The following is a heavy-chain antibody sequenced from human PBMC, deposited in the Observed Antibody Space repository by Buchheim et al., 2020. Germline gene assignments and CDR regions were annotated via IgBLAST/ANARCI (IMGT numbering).Heavy chain of an antibody. Sequence: QVQLQESGPGLVKPSETLSLTCSVSSGSVTNGVHYWSWIRQPPGKGLEWIGHIYDRGITYYNSSLKSRVTMSLDASQNEFSLKLNSVTAADTALYFCARIFSGDYALDYWGQGIL. V-gene: IGHV4-61*08. J-gene: IGHJ4*02. CDR1: SGSVTNGVHY. D-gene: IGHD1-26*01. CDR2: IYDRGIT. CDR3: ARIFSGDYALDY.